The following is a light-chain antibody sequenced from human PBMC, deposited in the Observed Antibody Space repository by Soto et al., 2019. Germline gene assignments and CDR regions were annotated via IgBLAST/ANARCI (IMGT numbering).Light chain of an antibody. CDR3: QQYNSYSET. J-gene: IGKJ1*01. V-gene: IGKV1-17*01. CDR2: TAS. Sequence: IQMTQSPPSLSPSVGDRVTITCRANQDISDNLGRYQQKPGKAPKLLIHTASTLQSGVPSRFSGSGSGTDFTLTISSLQPDDFATYYCQQYNSYSETFGQGTKVDI. CDR1: QDISDN.